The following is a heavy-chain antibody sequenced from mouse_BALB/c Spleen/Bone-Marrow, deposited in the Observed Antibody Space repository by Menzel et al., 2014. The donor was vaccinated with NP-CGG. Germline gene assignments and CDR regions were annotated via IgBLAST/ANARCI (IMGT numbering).Heavy chain of an antibody. CDR3: ARSDGYRAMDY. D-gene: IGHD2-3*01. CDR1: GYAFSSSW. Sequence: LEESGPELVKPGASVKISCKASGYAFSSSWMNWVKQRPGQGLEWIGRIFPGDGDTYYNGKFEGKATLTADKSSSTAYMQLSSLTSVDSAVYFCARSDGYRAMDYWGQGTSVTVSS. J-gene: IGHJ4*01. V-gene: IGHV1-82*01. CDR2: IFPGDGDT.